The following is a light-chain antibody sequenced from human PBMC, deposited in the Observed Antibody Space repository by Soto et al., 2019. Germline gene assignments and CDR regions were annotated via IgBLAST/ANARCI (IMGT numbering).Light chain of an antibody. CDR2: GTS. CDR1: QSVFTN. V-gene: IGKV3-15*01. J-gene: IGKJ2*01. Sequence: EIVMTQSPATLSVSPGERVTLSCRASQSVFTNLAWHQQKPGQAPRLLIYGTSTRATGVPSRFSGSGSGTEFTLTISSLQSEDFGVYYCQQYNNWPYTFGQGNKLEIK. CDR3: QQYNNWPYT.